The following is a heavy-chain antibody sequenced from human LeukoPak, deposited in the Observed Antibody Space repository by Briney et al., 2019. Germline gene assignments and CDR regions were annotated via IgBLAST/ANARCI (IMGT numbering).Heavy chain of an antibody. Sequence: GGSLRLSCAASGFTFSSYSMNWVRQAPGKGLEWVSSISSSSSYIYYADPVKGRFTISRDNAKNSLYLQMNSLRAEDTAVYYCARDQEAVAVGSSWDYWGQGTLVTVSS. J-gene: IGHJ4*02. D-gene: IGHD6-19*01. V-gene: IGHV3-21*01. CDR1: GFTFSSYS. CDR3: ARDQEAVAVGSSWDY. CDR2: ISSSSSYI.